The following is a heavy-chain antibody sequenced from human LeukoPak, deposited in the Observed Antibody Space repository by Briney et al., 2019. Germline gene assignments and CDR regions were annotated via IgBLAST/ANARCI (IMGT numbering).Heavy chain of an antibody. V-gene: IGHV3-33*03. D-gene: IGHD6-25*01. J-gene: IGHJ4*02. CDR3: TRVATAGTWTDY. CDR2: IWSGGSIA. Sequence: GGSLRLSCAASGFTFSDYGMQWVRQAPGKGLECLSVIWSGGSIADYAESVRRRFTISRDNSKNTVYLQMNSLRAEDTAIYFCTRVATAGTWTDYWGQGTLVTVSS. CDR1: GFTFSDYG.